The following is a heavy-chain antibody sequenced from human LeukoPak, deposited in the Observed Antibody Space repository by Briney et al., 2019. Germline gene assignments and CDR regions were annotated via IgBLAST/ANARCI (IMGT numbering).Heavy chain of an antibody. CDR2: INWNGGST. J-gene: IGHJ3*02. D-gene: IGHD2-2*01. V-gene: IGHV3-20*04. CDR3: ARGVVPAARGAFDI. Sequence: GGSLRLSCAASGFTFDDYGMSWVRQAPGKGLEWVSGINWNGGSTGYADSVKGRFAISRDNAKNSLYLQMNSLRAEDTALYYCARGVVPAARGAFDIWGQGTMVTVSS. CDR1: GFTFDDYG.